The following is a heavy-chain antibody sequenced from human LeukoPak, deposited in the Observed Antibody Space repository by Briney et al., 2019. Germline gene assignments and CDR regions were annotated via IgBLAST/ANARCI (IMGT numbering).Heavy chain of an antibody. Sequence: GASVKVSCKASGGTFSSYTISWVRQAPGQGLEWMGRSIPILGIANYAQKFQSRVTITADKSTSTAYMELSSLRSEDTAVYYCARDRYYDSSGYYVSSRAEYFQHWGQGTLVTVSS. CDR2: SIPILGIA. D-gene: IGHD3-22*01. CDR3: ARDRYYDSSGYYVSSRAEYFQH. J-gene: IGHJ1*01. CDR1: GGTFSSYT. V-gene: IGHV1-69*04.